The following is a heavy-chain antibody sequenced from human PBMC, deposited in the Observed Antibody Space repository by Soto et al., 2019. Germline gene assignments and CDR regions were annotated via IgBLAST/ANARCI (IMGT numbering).Heavy chain of an antibody. J-gene: IGHJ6*02. CDR2: IVVGSGNT. D-gene: IGHD1-26*01. V-gene: IGHV1-58*01. CDR1: GFTFTSSA. CDR3: AADLVGASDYYYGMDV. Sequence: GASVKVSCKASGFTFTSSAVQWVRQARGQRLEWIGWIVVGSGNTKYAQKFQERVTITRVMSTSTAYMELSSLRSEDTAVYYCAADLVGASDYYYGMDVWGQGTTVTVSS.